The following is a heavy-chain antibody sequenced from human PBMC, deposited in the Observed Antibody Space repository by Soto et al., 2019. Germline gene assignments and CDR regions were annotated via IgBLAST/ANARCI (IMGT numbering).Heavy chain of an antibody. CDR2: ISYDGSNK. CDR3: AKDQGSSPSGDY. CDR1: GFTFSSYS. J-gene: IGHJ4*02. D-gene: IGHD1-26*01. V-gene: IGHV3-30*18. Sequence: QVQLVESGGGVVQPGRSRRLSCAASGFTFSSYSMHWVRQAPGKGLEWVAVISYDGSNKYYADSVKGRFTISRDNSKNTLYLQMNSLRGEDTDVYYSAKDQGSSPSGDYWGQGTLVTVSS.